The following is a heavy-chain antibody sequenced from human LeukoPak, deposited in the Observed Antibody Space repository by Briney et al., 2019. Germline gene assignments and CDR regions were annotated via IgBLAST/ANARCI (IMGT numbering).Heavy chain of an antibody. J-gene: IGHJ5*02. Sequence: GGSLRLSCAASGFTFNSYSMNWVRQAPGKGLEWVSSISGSNSYIYYADSMKGRFTISRDNAKNSLYLQMNSLRAEDTAVYYCARGGGTFDPWGQGTLVTVSS. CDR1: GFTFNSYS. CDR2: ISGSNSYI. D-gene: IGHD3-16*01. CDR3: ARGGGTFDP. V-gene: IGHV3-21*01.